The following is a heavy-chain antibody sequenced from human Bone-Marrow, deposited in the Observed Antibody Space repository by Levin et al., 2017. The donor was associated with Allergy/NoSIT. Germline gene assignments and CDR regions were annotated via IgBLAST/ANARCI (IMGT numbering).Heavy chain of an antibody. J-gene: IGHJ4*02. D-gene: IGHD6-13*01. Sequence: PGESLKISCAASGFIVSNNYMSWVRQAPGKGLEWVSSIYYGGSTYYADSVKGRFTISRDNSKNTLYLQMNSLRAEDTAVYYCARSQDSSKSHDYWGQETLVTVSS. V-gene: IGHV3-53*01. CDR2: IYYGGST. CDR1: GFIVSNNY. CDR3: ARSQDSSKSHDY.